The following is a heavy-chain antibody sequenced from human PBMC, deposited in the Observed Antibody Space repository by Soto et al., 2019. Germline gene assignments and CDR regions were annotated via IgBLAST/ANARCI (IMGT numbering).Heavy chain of an antibody. CDR3: ARARSTTWSGTTRGWFDP. V-gene: IGHV3-21*06. J-gene: IGHJ5*02. CDR2: ISSNSNYK. CDR1: GFTLKNYS. D-gene: IGHD2-2*01. Sequence: DVQLVESGGGLVKPGGSLRLSCADSGFTLKNYSMTWVRQAPGKGLEWVSSISSNSNYKYYADSLKVRFTISRDNAKNALYLQMSSLRAEDTAVYYCARARSTTWSGTTRGWFDPCGRGTLVTVAS.